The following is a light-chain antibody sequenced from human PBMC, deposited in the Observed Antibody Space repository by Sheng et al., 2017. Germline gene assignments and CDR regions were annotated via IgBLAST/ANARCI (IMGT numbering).Light chain of an antibody. CDR3: QQYYSNSP. V-gene: IGKV4-1*01. CDR1: QSVLYSSNNKNY. CDR2: WAS. Sequence: DIVMTQSPDSLAVSLGERATINCKSSQSVLYSSNNKNYLAWYQQKPGQPPKLLIYWASTRESGVPDRFSGSGSGTDFTLTISSLQAEDVAVYYCQQYYSNSPFGGGTKVEIK. J-gene: IGKJ4*01.